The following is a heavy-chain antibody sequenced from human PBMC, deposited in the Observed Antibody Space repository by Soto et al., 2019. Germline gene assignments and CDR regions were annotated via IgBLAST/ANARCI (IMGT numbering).Heavy chain of an antibody. CDR1: GCCFTSYW. J-gene: IGHJ4*02. CDR2: IDPSDSYT. Sequence: GESLKISCKGSGCCFTSYWLCGVRQMPGKSLEWMGRIDPSDSYTNYSPSFQGHVTISADKSISTAYLQWSSLKASDTVMYYCARQDLVDTAMVPYYFDYWGQGTLVTVSS. CDR3: ARQDLVDTAMVPYYFDY. V-gene: IGHV5-10-1*01. D-gene: IGHD5-18*01.